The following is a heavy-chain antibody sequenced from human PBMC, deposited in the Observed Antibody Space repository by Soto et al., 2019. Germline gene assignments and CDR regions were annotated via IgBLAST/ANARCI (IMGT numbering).Heavy chain of an antibody. CDR3: ARSVVVPAAIPSATHYYYYGMDV. CDR2: ISSSSSYI. J-gene: IGHJ6*02. Sequence: PGGSLRLSCAASGFTFSSYSMNWVRQAPGKGLEWVSSISSSSSYIYYADSVKGRFTISRDNAKNSLYLQMNSLRAEDTAVYYCARSVVVPAAIPSATHYYYYGMDVWGQGTTVTV. CDR1: GFTFSSYS. D-gene: IGHD2-2*02. V-gene: IGHV3-21*01.